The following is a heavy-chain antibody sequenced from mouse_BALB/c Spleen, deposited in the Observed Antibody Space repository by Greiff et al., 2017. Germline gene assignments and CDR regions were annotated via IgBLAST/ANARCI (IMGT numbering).Heavy chain of an antibody. Sequence: EVQGVESGGGLVKPGGSLKLSCAASGFTFSSYAMSWVRQTPEKRLEWVASISSGGSTYYPDSVKGRFTISRDNARNILYLQMSSLRSEDTAMYYCARDYGSSYYFDYWGQGTTLTVSS. D-gene: IGHD1-1*01. CDR3: ARDYGSSYYFDY. V-gene: IGHV5-6-5*01. J-gene: IGHJ2*01. CDR2: ISSGGST. CDR1: GFTFSSYA.